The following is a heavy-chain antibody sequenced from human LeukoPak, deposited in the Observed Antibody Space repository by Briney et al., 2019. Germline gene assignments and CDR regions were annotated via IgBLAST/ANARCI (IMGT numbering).Heavy chain of an antibody. Sequence: SETLSLTCAVYGGSFSGYYWGWIRQPPGKGLERIGSIYHSGSTYYNPSLKSRVTISVDTSKNQFSLKLSSVTAADTAVYYCAREEVATSCYDYWGQGTLVTVSS. CDR1: GGSFSGYY. J-gene: IGHJ4*02. CDR2: IYHSGST. V-gene: IGHV4-38-2*02. CDR3: AREEVATSCYDY. D-gene: IGHD5-24*01.